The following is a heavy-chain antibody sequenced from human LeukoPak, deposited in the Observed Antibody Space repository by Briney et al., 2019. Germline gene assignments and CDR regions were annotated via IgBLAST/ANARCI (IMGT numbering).Heavy chain of an antibody. D-gene: IGHD4-17*01. CDR3: AGDTYGDFDN. J-gene: IGHJ4*02. CDR1: GYTFTGYY. Sequence: ASVKVSCKSSGYTFTGYYMHGVRQAPGQGLEWVGWINPNSWGTIYAQKFEGRVTMIRDTFISTAYMELSRLRCDDTGVYCCAGDTYGDFDNWGQGTLVTVSS. CDR2: INPNSWGT. V-gene: IGHV1-2*02.